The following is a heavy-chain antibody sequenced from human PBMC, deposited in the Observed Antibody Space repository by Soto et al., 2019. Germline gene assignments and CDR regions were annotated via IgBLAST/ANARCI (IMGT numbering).Heavy chain of an antibody. D-gene: IGHD5-18*01. CDR2: IIPIFGTA. J-gene: IGHJ3*02. Sequence: QVQLVQSGAEVKKPGSSVKVSCKASGGTFSSYAISWVRQAPGQGLEWMGGIIPIFGTANYAQKFQGRVTITADESTSTDDMELSSLRSEDTAVYYGARDSGYSYGTGDAFDIWGQGTMVTVSS. V-gene: IGHV1-69*01. CDR1: GGTFSSYA. CDR3: ARDSGYSYGTGDAFDI.